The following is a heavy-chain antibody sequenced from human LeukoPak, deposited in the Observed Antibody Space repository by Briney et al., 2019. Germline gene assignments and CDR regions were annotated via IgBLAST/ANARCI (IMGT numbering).Heavy chain of an antibody. J-gene: IGHJ4*02. CDR3: ARGEIARPFDY. CDR1: GFTFDDYG. CDR2: INWNGGST. D-gene: IGHD5-24*01. V-gene: IGHV3-20*04. Sequence: GGSLRLSCAASGFTFDDYGMSWVRQAPGKGLEWVSGINWNGGSTGYADFVKGRFTISRDDAKNSLYLQMNSLRAEDTALYYCARGEIARPFDYWGQGTLVTVSS.